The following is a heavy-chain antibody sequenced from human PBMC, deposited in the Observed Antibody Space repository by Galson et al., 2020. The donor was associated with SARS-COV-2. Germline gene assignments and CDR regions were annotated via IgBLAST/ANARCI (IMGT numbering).Heavy chain of an antibody. CDR1: GYTFTGYY. D-gene: IGHD3-22*01. CDR3: ARGGLHYYDSSVYYLDAFDI. J-gene: IGHJ3*02. CDR2: INPNSGGT. Sequence: ASVKVSCKASGYTFTGYYMHWVRQAPGQGLEWMGWINPNSGGTNYAQKFQGRVTMTRDTSISTAYMELSRLRSDDTAVYYCARGGLHYYDSSVYYLDAFDIWGQGTMVTVSS. V-gene: IGHV1-2*02.